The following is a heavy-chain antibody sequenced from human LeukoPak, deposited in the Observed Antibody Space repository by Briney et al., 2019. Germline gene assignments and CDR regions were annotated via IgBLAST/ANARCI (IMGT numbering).Heavy chain of an antibody. V-gene: IGHV3-21*01. CDR1: GFTFSSYT. CDR3: ARLPAVAGAYVEDY. D-gene: IGHD6-19*01. J-gene: IGHJ4*02. Sequence: PGGSLRLSCAASGFTFSSYTMNWVRQAPGKGLEWVSSISSSSSHIFYADSVKGRFTIYRDNAKTPLYLQITSLRAEDTAVYYCARLPAVAGAYVEDYWGQGTLVTVSP. CDR2: ISSSSSHI.